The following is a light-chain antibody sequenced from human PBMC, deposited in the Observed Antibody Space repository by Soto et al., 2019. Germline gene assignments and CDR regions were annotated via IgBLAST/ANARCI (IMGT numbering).Light chain of an antibody. V-gene: IGLV3-21*02. CDR2: DDS. J-gene: IGLJ3*02. Sequence: SYELAQPPSVSVAPGQTARPTCAGNNIGTKGVHWYQQRPGQAPVLVVYDDSDRPSGIPERFSGSNSGNTATLTIIRVEAGDEADYYCQVWDNTIDHRVFGGGTQLTVL. CDR1: NIGTKG. CDR3: QVWDNTIDHRV.